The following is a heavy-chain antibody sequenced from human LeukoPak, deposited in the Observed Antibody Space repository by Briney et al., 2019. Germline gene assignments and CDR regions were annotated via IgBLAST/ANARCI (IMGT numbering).Heavy chain of an antibody. CDR1: GGTFSNHA. J-gene: IGHJ5*02. CDR2: MNPNSGNT. D-gene: IGHD2-21*01. CDR3: ARDWVMAFSNWFDP. Sequence: GASVKVSCKTSGGTFSNHAININWVRQATGQGLEWMGWMNPNSGNTGYAQKFQGRVTMTRNTSISTAYMELSSLRSEDTAVYYCARDWVMAFSNWFDPWGQGTLVTVSS. V-gene: IGHV1-8*02.